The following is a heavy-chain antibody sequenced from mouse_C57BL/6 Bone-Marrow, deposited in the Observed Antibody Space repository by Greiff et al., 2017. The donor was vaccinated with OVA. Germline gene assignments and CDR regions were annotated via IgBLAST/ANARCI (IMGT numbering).Heavy chain of an antibody. J-gene: IGHJ1*03. CDR2: IWSGGST. D-gene: IGHD1-1*01. Sequence: QVQLQQSGPGLVQPSQSLSITCTVSGFSLTSYGVHWVRQSPGKGLEWLGVIWSGGSTDYNAAFISRLSISKDNSKGQVFFKMNSLQAYDTAIYYCARKGSSPLWYFDVWGTGTTVTVSS. CDR3: ARKGSSPLWYFDV. V-gene: IGHV2-2*01. CDR1: GFSLTSYG.